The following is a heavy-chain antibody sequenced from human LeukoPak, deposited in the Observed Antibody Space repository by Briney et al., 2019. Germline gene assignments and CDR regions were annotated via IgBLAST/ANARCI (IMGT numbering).Heavy chain of an antibody. V-gene: IGHV1-2*02. CDR3: AIGLRYFDWLSPFDY. Sequence: GASVKVSCKASEYTFTGYYMHWVRQAPGQGLEWMGWINPNSGGTNYAQKFQGRVTMTRDTSISTAYMELSRLRSDDTAVYYCAIGLRYFDWLSPFDYWGQGTLVTVSS. D-gene: IGHD3-9*01. CDR2: INPNSGGT. CDR1: EYTFTGYY. J-gene: IGHJ4*02.